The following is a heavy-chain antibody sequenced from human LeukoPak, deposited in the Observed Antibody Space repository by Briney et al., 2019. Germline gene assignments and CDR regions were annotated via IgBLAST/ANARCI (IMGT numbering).Heavy chain of an antibody. Sequence: SETLSLTCTVSGGSISSGTNYWGWVRQPPGKGLEWIGSMYYSGSIYYNPSLKSRVSVSGDTSKNQFSLGLGSVTAADTAVYYCARHGDSGYDYFDYWGQGILVTVSS. CDR3: ARHGDSGYDYFDY. J-gene: IGHJ4*02. CDR1: GGSISSGTNY. CDR2: MYYSGSI. V-gene: IGHV4-39*01. D-gene: IGHD5-12*01.